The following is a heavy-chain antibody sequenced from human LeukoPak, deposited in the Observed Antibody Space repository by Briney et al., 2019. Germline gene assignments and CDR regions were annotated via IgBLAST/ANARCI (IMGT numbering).Heavy chain of an antibody. CDR1: GYSISSGYY. CDR2: IYYSGST. V-gene: IGHV4-38-2*02. CDR3: ARDMWLGYNWFDP. Sequence: SETLSLTCTVSGYSISSGYYWGWIRQPPGKGLEWIGSIYYSGSTYYNPSLKSRVTISVDTSKNQFSLKLSSVTAADTAVYYCARDMWLGYNWFDPWGQGTLVTVSS. D-gene: IGHD6-19*01. J-gene: IGHJ5*02.